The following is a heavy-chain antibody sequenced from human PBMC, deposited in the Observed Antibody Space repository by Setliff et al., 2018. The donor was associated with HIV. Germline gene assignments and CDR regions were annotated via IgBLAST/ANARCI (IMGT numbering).Heavy chain of an antibody. CDR3: ARDIGRYYYYMDV. J-gene: IGHJ6*03. D-gene: IGHD1-20*01. Sequence: PSETLSLTCTVSGGSINSYYWSWIGQPAGKGLEWIGRIYTSGSTNYNPSLKSRVTMSVDTSRKQFTLKLNSVTAADTAVYYCARDIGRYYYYMDVWGKGTTVTVSS. CDR1: GGSINSYY. CDR2: IYTSGST. V-gene: IGHV4-4*07.